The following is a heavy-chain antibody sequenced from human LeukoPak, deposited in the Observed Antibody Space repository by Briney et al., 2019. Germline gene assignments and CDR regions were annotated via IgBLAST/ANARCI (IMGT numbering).Heavy chain of an antibody. J-gene: IGHJ6*03. CDR2: IYYTEST. V-gene: IGHV4-39*02. CDR1: RGSISHSGYF. CDR3: ARVRGIALPGDRYMDV. D-gene: IGHD6-19*01. Sequence: SGTLSLTCTVSRGSISHSGYFWAWIRQPPGKGLEWVGHIYYTESTHYSPSLKSRVTMSFDASRNQFSLNVSSVTAADTAAYYCARVRGIALPGDRYMDVWGKGTTVTVSS.